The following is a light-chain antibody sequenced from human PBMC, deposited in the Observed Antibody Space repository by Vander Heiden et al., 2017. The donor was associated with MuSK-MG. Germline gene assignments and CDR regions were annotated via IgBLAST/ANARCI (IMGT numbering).Light chain of an antibody. CDR1: QLIRNY. Sequence: DMQTTQSPSSLSASVGDRVTITCQTRQLIRNYLNWNQQKPGKAPKLLIYDGSNLETGVPSRFSRSGSGREFTSTTSSRQPEDIATYYCQQYDNLAPLTFGGGTKVEIK. CDR3: QQYDNLAPLT. V-gene: IGKV1-33*01. CDR2: DGS. J-gene: IGKJ4*01.